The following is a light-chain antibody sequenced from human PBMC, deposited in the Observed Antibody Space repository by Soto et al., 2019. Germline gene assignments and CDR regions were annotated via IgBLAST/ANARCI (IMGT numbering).Light chain of an antibody. V-gene: IGLV1-40*01. CDR3: QSYDSSLSGWV. CDR2: GNS. J-gene: IGLJ3*02. Sequence: QSVLTQPPSVSGAPGQRITISCTGSSSNIGAGYDVHWYQQLPGTAPKLLIYGNSNRPSGVPDRFSGSKSGTSASLAITGLQAEDEADYDCQSYDSSLSGWVFGGGTKVTV. CDR1: SSNIGAGYD.